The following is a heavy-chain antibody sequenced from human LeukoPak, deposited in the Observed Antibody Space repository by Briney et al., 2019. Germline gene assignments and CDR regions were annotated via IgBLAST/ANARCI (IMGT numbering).Heavy chain of an antibody. V-gene: IGHV1-69*13. CDR1: GGTFSSYA. CDR2: IIPIFGTA. CDR3: ARDYCSSTSCLFDY. Sequence: ASVKVSCKASGGTFSSYAISWVRQAPGQGLEWMGGIIPIFGTANYAQKFQGRVTITADESTSTAYMELSSLRSDDTAVYYCARDYCSSTSCLFDYWGQGTLVSVSS. D-gene: IGHD2-2*01. J-gene: IGHJ4*02.